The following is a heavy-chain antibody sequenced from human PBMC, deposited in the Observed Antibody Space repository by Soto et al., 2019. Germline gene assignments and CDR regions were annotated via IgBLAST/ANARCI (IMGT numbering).Heavy chain of an antibody. CDR1: GYTFTSYG. J-gene: IGHJ6*02. CDR3: ARDQSSGWYKIYYYGMDV. Sequence: GASVKVSCKASGYTFTSYGIIWVRQAPGQGLEWMGWISAYNGNTNYAQKLQGRVTMTTDTSTSTAYMELRSLRSDDTAVYYCARDQSSGWYKIYYYGMDVWGQGTTVTVSS. V-gene: IGHV1-18*01. CDR2: ISAYNGNT. D-gene: IGHD6-19*01.